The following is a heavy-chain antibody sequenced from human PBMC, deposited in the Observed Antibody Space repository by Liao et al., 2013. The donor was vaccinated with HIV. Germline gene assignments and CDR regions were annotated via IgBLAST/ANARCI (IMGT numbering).Heavy chain of an antibody. CDR1: GASISSGRYS. Sequence: QLQESGSRLVKPSQTLSLTCTVSGASISSGRYSWSWIRQPAGKGLEWLGRVYTTGIPTFNPSLKSRLTMSVDASKNQFSLKLNSVTAADTAVYFCATEDGSGKYFPFYFASWGQGTLVTVSS. J-gene: IGHJ4*02. CDR2: VYTTGIP. V-gene: IGHV4-61*02. CDR3: ATEDGSGKYFPFYFAS. D-gene: IGHD3-10*01.